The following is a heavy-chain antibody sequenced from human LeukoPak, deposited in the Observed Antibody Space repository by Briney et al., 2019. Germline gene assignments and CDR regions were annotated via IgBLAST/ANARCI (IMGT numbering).Heavy chain of an antibody. J-gene: IGHJ1*01. Sequence: GGSLRLSCAASGFTFSSYAMRWVREAPGKGVEWVSAISGSGGSTYYGDGVKGRFTISRDNAKNTVYVQMNSLRAEDTAVYYCAKAYDYVWGSYPSGYFQHWGQGTLVTVSS. CDR2: ISGSGGST. CDR3: AKAYDYVWGSYPSGYFQH. D-gene: IGHD3-16*02. CDR1: GFTFSSYA. V-gene: IGHV3-23*02.